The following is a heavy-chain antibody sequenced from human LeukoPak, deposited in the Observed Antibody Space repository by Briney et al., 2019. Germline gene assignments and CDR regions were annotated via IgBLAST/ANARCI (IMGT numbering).Heavy chain of an antibody. D-gene: IGHD3-22*01. Sequence: GGSLRLSCAASGFTFDDYGMSWVRHAPGKGLEWVSGIIWNGGSTGYADSVKGRFTISRDNAKNSLYLQMNSLRAEDTALYYCARSSRRGYYPYFDYWGQGTLVTVSS. CDR1: GFTFDDYG. CDR2: IIWNGGST. V-gene: IGHV3-20*04. CDR3: ARSSRRGYYPYFDY. J-gene: IGHJ4*02.